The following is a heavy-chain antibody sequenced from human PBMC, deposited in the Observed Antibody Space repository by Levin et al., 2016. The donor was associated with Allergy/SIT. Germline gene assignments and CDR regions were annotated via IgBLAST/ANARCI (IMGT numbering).Heavy chain of an antibody. J-gene: IGHJ4*02. V-gene: IGHV3-64*01. CDR3: ARGYCSGGDCYAYFDY. CDR1: GFTFSYYS. Sequence: GESLKISCAASGFTFSYYSMHWVRQAPGKGLEYVSAISTHGGSTYYANSVKGRFTISRDNSKNTLYLQMGSLRAEDMAVYYCARGYCSGGDCYAYFDYWGQGTLVTVSS. D-gene: IGHD2-15*01. CDR2: ISTHGGST.